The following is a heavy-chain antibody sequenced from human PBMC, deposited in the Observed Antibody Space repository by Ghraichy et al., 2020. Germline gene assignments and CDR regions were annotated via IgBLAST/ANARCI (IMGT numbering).Heavy chain of an antibody. J-gene: IGHJ6*02. D-gene: IGHD6-19*01. CDR3: ARVQQWLARRYYYYGMDV. CDR1: GYTFTSYG. V-gene: IGHV1-18*01. CDR2: ISAYNGNT. Sequence: ASVKVSCKASGYTFTSYGISWVRQAPGQGLEWMGWISAYNGNTNYAQKLQGRVTMTTDTSTSTAYMELRSLRSDDTAGYYCARVQQWLARRYYYYGMDVWGQGTTVTVSS.